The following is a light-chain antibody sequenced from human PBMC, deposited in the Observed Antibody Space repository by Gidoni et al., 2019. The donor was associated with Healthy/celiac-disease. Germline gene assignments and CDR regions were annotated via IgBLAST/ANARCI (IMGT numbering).Light chain of an antibody. Sequence: GTLSLFPGERATLSCRASQSVSSSYLAWYQEQPGQAPRLLIYGASSRATGIPDRFSGSGSGTDFTLTISRLEPEDFAVYYCQQYGSSPYTFGQGTKLEIK. J-gene: IGKJ2*01. CDR1: QSVSSSY. CDR2: GAS. CDR3: QQYGSSPYT. V-gene: IGKV3-20*01.